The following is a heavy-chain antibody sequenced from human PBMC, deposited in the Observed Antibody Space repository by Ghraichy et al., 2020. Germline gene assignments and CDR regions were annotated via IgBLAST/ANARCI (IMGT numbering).Heavy chain of an antibody. J-gene: IGHJ6*02. D-gene: IGHD3-3*01. CDR1: GFTFSSYW. V-gene: IGHV3-7*01. Sequence: GGSLRLSCAASGFTFSSYWMSWVRQAPGKGLEWVANIKQDGSEKYYVDSVKGRFTISRDNAKNSLYLQMNSLRAEDTAVYYCARDLHPYYDFWAYYYYGMDVWGQGTTVTVSS. CDR2: IKQDGSEK. CDR3: ARDLHPYYDFWAYYYYGMDV.